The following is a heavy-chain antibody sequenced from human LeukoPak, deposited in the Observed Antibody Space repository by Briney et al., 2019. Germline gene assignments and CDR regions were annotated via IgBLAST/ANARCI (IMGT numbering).Heavy chain of an antibody. CDR2: ISGSGGST. CDR1: RFTFSSYS. D-gene: IGHD2-2*01. Sequence: PGGSLRLSCAASRFTFSSYSIDWVRQAPGKGLEWVSAISGSGGSTYYADSVKGRFTISRDNSKNTLYLQMNSLRAEDTAVYYCAKEVYQTAYQLLPASIDYWGQGTLVTVSS. V-gene: IGHV3-23*01. J-gene: IGHJ4*02. CDR3: AKEVYQTAYQLLPASIDY.